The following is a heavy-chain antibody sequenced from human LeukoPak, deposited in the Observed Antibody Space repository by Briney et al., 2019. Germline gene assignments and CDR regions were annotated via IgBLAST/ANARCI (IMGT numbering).Heavy chain of an antibody. CDR3: ARVVYSGSWGYFDY. CDR1: GGSLSGYY. V-gene: IGHV4-59*01. Sequence: SETLSLTCTVSGGSLSGYYWSWIRQPPGKGLEWIGYIYYSGSTSYNPSLKSRLTISIDTSKTQFYLKLSSVTAADTAVYYCARVVYSGSWGYFDYWGQGILVTVSS. J-gene: IGHJ4*02. CDR2: IYYSGST. D-gene: IGHD3-10*01.